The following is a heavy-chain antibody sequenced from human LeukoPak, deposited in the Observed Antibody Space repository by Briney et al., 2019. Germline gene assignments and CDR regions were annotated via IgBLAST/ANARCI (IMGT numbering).Heavy chain of an antibody. Sequence: GGSLRLSCAASGFTFSSYSMNWVRQAPGKGLEWVSSISSSSSYIYYADSVKGRFTISRDNAKNSLYLQMNSLRAEDTAVYYCARVGTGRTGDYYYYYMDVWGKGTTVTISS. CDR3: ARVGTGRTGDYYYYYMDV. V-gene: IGHV3-21*01. CDR1: GFTFSSYS. CDR2: ISSSSSYI. D-gene: IGHD2-8*02. J-gene: IGHJ6*03.